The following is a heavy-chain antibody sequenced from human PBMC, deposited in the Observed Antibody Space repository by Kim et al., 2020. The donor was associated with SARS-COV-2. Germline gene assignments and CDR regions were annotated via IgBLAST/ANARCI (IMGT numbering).Heavy chain of an antibody. D-gene: IGHD4-4*01. Sequence: GGSLRLSCAASGFTFSSYEMNWVRQAPGKGLEWVSYISSSGSTIYYADSVKGRFTISRDNAKNSLYLQMNSLRAEDTAVYYCARGFDDYSNYYYYMDVWGKGTTVTLSS. CDR3: ARGFDDYSNYYYYMDV. CDR1: GFTFSSYE. CDR2: ISSSGSTI. J-gene: IGHJ6*03. V-gene: IGHV3-48*03.